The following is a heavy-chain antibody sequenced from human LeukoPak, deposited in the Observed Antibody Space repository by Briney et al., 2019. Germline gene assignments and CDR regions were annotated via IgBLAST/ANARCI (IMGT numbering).Heavy chain of an antibody. Sequence: SETLSLTCTVSGASISSGGYYWSWIRQHPGKGLEWIGYIYYSGSTYYNPSLKSRVTISLDTSKNQFSLKLSSVTAADTAVYYCASGRMDWFDPWGQGTLVTVSS. CDR3: ASGRMDWFDP. CDR2: IYYSGST. V-gene: IGHV4-31*03. CDR1: GASISSGGYY. D-gene: IGHD1-14*01. J-gene: IGHJ5*02.